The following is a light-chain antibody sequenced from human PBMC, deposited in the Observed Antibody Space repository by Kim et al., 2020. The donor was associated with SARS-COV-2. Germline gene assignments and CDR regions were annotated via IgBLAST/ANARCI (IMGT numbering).Light chain of an antibody. CDR1: SGSIASNY. Sequence: KTVTISCTRSSGSIASNYVQWYQQRPGSSPTTVIYEDNQRPSGVPDRFSGSIDSSSNSASLTISGLKTEDEADYYCQSYDSSNPVVFGGGTKLTVL. CDR3: QSYDSSNPVV. CDR2: EDN. V-gene: IGLV6-57*01. J-gene: IGLJ2*01.